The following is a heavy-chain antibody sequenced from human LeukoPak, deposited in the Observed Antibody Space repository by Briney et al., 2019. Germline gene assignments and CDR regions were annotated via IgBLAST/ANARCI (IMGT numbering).Heavy chain of an antibody. D-gene: IGHD5-12*01. CDR2: IRYDGSNK. CDR3: AKEPYSGYDY. J-gene: IGHJ4*02. Sequence: QTGGSLRLSCAASGFIFNSHSMNWVRQAPGKGLEWVAFIRYDGSNKYYADSVKGRFTISRDNSKNTLYLQMNSLRAEDTAVYYCAKEPYSGYDYWGQGTLVTVSS. V-gene: IGHV3-30*02. CDR1: GFIFNSHS.